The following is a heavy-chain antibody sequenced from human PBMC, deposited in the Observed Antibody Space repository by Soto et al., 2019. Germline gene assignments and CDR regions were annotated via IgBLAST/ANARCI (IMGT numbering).Heavy chain of an antibody. CDR1: GGSISSSN. J-gene: IGHJ6*03. Sequence: PSETLSLTCTVSGGSISSSNWSRWRRQPPGKGLEWIGYIYYSGSTNYNPSLKSRVTISVDTSKNQFSLKLSSVTAADTAVYYCARGSLVYYYYYYMDVWGKGTTVTVSS. CDR3: ARGSLVYYYYYYMDV. V-gene: IGHV4-59*01. CDR2: IYYSGST. D-gene: IGHD6-6*01.